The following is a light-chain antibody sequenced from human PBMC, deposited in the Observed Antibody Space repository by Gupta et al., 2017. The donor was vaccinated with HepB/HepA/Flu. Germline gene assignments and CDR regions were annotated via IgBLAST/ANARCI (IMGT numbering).Light chain of an antibody. CDR1: SGVNVATYR. Sequence: QAVLPQPSSLSASPGASASLTCTFRSGVNVATYRVYWYQQKPGSPPQFLLSYTVDSDKQQGSGVPSRFSGSKVVSANAVTLLISGLQSEDDSYYYCMTWHIRTWVFGGGTKLTVL. V-gene: IGLV5-45*02. CDR2: YTVDSDK. CDR3: MTWHIRTWV. J-gene: IGLJ3*02.